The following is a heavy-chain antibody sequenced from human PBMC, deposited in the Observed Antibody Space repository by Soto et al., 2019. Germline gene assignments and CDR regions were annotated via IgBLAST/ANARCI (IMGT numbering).Heavy chain of an antibody. CDR2: ISYDGKSE. J-gene: IGHJ4*02. CDR1: GFTFSSYA. D-gene: IGHD3-22*01. Sequence: PGGSLRLSCAASGFTFSSYAMHWVRQAPGKGLEWVAVISYDGKSEHYADPVKGRFSISRDNSKNTLSLQMNSLRVEDTAVYYCAKTITTYSGDSRGRGALVDYWGQGTLVTVSS. CDR3: AKTITTYSGDSRGRGALVDY. V-gene: IGHV3-30*18.